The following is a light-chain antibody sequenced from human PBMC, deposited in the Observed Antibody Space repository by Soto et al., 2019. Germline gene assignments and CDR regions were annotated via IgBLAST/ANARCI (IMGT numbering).Light chain of an antibody. Sequence: EIVVTQSPATVSVSPGERATLSCRASQSVGSNLAWYQQKPGQAPRVLIYGASTRASGIPARFSGSGSGTEFTLTISSLQSEDFAIYYCHQYNDWRGTFGQGTKVEIK. J-gene: IGKJ1*01. V-gene: IGKV3-15*01. CDR1: QSVGSN. CDR2: GAS. CDR3: HQYNDWRGT.